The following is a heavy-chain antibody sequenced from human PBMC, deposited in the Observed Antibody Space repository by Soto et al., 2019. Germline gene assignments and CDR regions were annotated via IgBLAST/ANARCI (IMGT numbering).Heavy chain of an antibody. CDR2: ISSSGTGI. Sequence: QVQLVESGGGLVKPGGYLRLSCAASGFKSSDYYMIWIRQAPGKGLEWVSYISSSGTGIYYGDSVKGRFTISRDNPKNSLYLQMNSLRAENTAAYYCARAYSDAFDIWGQGTMVTVSS. J-gene: IGHJ3*02. CDR1: GFKSSDYY. V-gene: IGHV3-11*01. D-gene: IGHD2-15*01. CDR3: ARAYSDAFDI.